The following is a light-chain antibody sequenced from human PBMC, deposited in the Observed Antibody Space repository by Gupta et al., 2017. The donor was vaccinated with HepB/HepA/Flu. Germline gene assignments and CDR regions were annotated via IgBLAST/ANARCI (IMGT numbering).Light chain of an antibody. Sequence: DIQMTQSPSSVSASVGDRVTITCRASQGISSQLVWYQQKAGNAPNLLIYGASSVQSGVPSRFSGSGSGTDFTLTISSLQPEDFATYYCQQGNSFPWTFGQGTKVGIK. CDR3: QQGNSFPWT. CDR1: QGISSQ. J-gene: IGKJ1*01. V-gene: IGKV1-12*01. CDR2: GAS.